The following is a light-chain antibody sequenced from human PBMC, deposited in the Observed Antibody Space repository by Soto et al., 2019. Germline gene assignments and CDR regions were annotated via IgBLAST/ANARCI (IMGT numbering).Light chain of an antibody. CDR1: SSDVGIYNY. CDR2: EVS. J-gene: IGLJ2*01. CDR3: SSYAGTDVV. V-gene: IGLV2-8*01. Sequence: QSVLTQPPSASGSPGQSVTISCTGTSSDVGIYNYVSWYQQYPGKAPRLMIYEVSKRPSGVPDRFSGSKSGNTASLTVSGLQAEDEADYYCSSYAGTDVVFGGGTKLTVL.